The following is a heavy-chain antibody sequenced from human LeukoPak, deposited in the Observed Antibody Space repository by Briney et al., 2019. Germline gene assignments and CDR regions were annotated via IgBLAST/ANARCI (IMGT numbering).Heavy chain of an antibody. CDR2: ISGSGGNT. CDR1: GFTFSRNG. CDR3: AKDRRAGSYDY. D-gene: IGHD3-10*01. J-gene: IGHJ4*02. Sequence: GRSLRLSCAASGFTFSRNGMTWVRQAPGKGLEWVSAISGSGGNTNHADSVKGRFTISRDNSKNTLYLQMNSLRGEDTAVYYCAKDRRAGSYDYWGQGTLVTVSS. V-gene: IGHV3-23*01.